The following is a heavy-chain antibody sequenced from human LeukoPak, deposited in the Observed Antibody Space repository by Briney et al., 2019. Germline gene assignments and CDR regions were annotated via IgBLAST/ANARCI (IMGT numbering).Heavy chain of an antibody. D-gene: IGHD3-10*02. CDR3: AELGITMIGGV. CDR1: GFTFSSYS. CDR2: IKQDGSEK. Sequence: GGSLRLSCAASGFTFSSYSMNWVRQAPGKGLEWVANIKQDGSEKYYVDSVKGRFTISRDNAKNSLYLQMNSLRAEDTAVYYCAELGITMIGGVWGKGTTVTISS. V-gene: IGHV3-7*01. J-gene: IGHJ6*04.